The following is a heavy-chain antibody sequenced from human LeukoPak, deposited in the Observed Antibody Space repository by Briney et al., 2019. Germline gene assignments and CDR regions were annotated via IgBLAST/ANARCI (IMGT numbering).Heavy chain of an antibody. CDR3: ARDSNYYFDY. CDR1: GGTFSSYA. J-gene: IGHJ4*02. CDR2: INPNSGGT. V-gene: IGHV1-2*02. D-gene: IGHD4-11*01. Sequence: ASVKVSCKASGGTFSSYAISWVRQAPGQGLEWMGWINPNSGGTNYAQKFQGRVTMTRDTSISTAYMEMSRLRSDDTAVYYCARDSNYYFDYWGQGTLAIVSS.